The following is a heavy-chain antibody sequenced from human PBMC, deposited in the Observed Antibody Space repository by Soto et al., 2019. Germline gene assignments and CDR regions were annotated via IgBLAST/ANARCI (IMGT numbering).Heavy chain of an antibody. J-gene: IGHJ5*02. D-gene: IGHD2-2*01. V-gene: IGHV3-48*02. CDR2: ISSSSSTI. CDR3: ARESAALNWFDP. Sequence: GGSLRLSCAASGFTFSSYSMNWVRQAPGKGLEWVSYISSSSSTIYYADSVKGRFTISRDNAKNSLYLQMNSLRDEDTVVYYCARESAALNWFDPWGQGTLVTVSS. CDR1: GFTFSSYS.